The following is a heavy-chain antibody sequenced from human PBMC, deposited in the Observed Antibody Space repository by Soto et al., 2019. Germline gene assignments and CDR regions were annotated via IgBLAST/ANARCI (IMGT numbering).Heavy chain of an antibody. V-gene: IGHV3-23*01. CDR3: AKDAVPYNGKWDWFDS. CDR2: IGGGGTDT. CDR1: RFTFSDFA. Sequence: DVPLLESGGGLVQPGGSLTLSCAASRFTFSDFAMSWVRQAPGKGLEWVSSIGGGGTDTYYADSVKGRFTISRDNSKNTLYLQRDSLRDEDTAVYYCAKDAVPYNGKWDWFDSWGQGTLVIVSS. D-gene: IGHD1-20*01. J-gene: IGHJ5*01.